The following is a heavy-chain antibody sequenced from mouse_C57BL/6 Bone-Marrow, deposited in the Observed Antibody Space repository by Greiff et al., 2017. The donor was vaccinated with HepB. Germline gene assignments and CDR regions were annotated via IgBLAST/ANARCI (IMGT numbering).Heavy chain of an antibody. J-gene: IGHJ3*01. CDR3: ARRNPGTRGFAY. CDR2: IDPSDSYT. V-gene: IGHV1-69*01. D-gene: IGHD4-1*01. CDR1: GYTFTSYW. Sequence: QVQLQQPGAELVMPGASVKLSCKASGYTFTSYWMHWVKQRPGQGLEWIGEIDPSDSYTNYNQKFKGKSTLTVDKSSSTAYMQLSSLTSEDSAVYYCARRNPGTRGFAYWGQGTLVTVSA.